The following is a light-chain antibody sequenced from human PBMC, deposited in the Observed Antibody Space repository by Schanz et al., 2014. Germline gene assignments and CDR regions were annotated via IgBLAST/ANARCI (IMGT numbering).Light chain of an antibody. CDR2: DAS. CDR3: QQYGSSLWT. J-gene: IGKJ1*01. V-gene: IGKV3D-15*01. Sequence: EIVMTQSPATLSVSPGERATLSCRASQSVSSNLAWFQQKPGQAPRLLIYDASNRATGIPARFSGSGSGTDFTLTISSLEPEDFAVYYCQQYGSSLWTFGQGTKVEIK. CDR1: QSVSSN.